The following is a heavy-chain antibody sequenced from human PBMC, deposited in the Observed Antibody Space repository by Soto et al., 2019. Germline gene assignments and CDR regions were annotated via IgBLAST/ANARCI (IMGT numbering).Heavy chain of an antibody. CDR2: IIPIFGTA. Sequence: GXSVKVSCKASVGTFSSYAISWVRQAPGQGLEWMGGIIPIFGTANYAQKFQGRVTITADESTSTAYMELSSLRSEDTAVYYCARGRDGYTTRWFDHWGQGNLFTVSS. J-gene: IGHJ5*02. CDR1: VGTFSSYA. D-gene: IGHD5-12*01. V-gene: IGHV1-69*13. CDR3: ARGRDGYTTRWFDH.